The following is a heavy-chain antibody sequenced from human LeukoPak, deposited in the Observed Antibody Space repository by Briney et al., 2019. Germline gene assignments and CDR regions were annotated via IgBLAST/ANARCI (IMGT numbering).Heavy chain of an antibody. D-gene: IGHD6-13*01. CDR1: GYIFTSYW. J-gene: IGHJ5*02. CDR2: IYPGDSDT. CDR3: ARHGAYSSSLVPWPNWFDP. V-gene: IGHV5-51*01. Sequence: GESLKISCKGSGYIFTSYWIGWVRQMPGKGLEWMGIIYPGDSDTRYSPSFQGQVTISADKSISTAYLQWSSLKASDTAMYYCARHGAYSSSLVPWPNWFDPWGQGTLVTVSS.